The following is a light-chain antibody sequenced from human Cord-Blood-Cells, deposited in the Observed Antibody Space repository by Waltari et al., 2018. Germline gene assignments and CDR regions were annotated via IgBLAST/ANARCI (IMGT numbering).Light chain of an antibody. CDR3: SSYTSSSTYV. Sequence: QSALTQPASVSGPPGQSITIPCTGTSSDVGGYNYVSWYQQHPGKAPKIIIYDVSNRPSGVSSRFSGCKSGNTASLTISGLHAEDEADYYCSSYTSSSTYVFGTGTKVTVL. J-gene: IGLJ1*01. V-gene: IGLV2-14*01. CDR1: SSDVGGYNY. CDR2: DVS.